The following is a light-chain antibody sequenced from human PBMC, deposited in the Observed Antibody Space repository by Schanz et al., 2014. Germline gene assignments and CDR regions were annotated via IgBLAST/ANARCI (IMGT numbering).Light chain of an antibody. CDR1: SSDVGNYNL. CDR2: EGN. CDR3: CSYAGSSTWV. Sequence: QSALTHPASVSGSPGQSITISCTGTSSDVGNYNLVSWFQQHPGKAPKVMIYEGNKRPSGVAYRFSGSKSGVTASLTISGLQADDAADNFCCSYAGSSTWVFGGGTKLTVL. V-gene: IGLV2-23*01. J-gene: IGLJ3*02.